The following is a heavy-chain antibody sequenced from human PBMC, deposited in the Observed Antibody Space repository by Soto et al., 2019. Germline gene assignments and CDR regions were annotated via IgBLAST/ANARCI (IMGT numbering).Heavy chain of an antibody. V-gene: IGHV4-39*07. CDR3: ARTIVGATVWFDP. D-gene: IGHD1-26*01. J-gene: IGHJ5*02. Sequence: SETLSLTCTVSGDSVSSSHYYWAWIRQPPGKGLEWIGGIYYSGNTYYNPSLKSRVTISVDTSKNQFSLKLSSVTAADTAVYYGARTIVGATVWFDPWGQGTLVTVSS. CDR1: GDSVSSSHYY. CDR2: IYYSGNT.